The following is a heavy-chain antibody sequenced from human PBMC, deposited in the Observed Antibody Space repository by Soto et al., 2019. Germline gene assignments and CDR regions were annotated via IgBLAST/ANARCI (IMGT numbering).Heavy chain of an antibody. CDR2: VSHDGKTE. V-gene: IGHV3-30*04. CDR1: GFTFSSYA. Sequence: QVQLVESGGGMVQPGRSLRLSCAASGFTFSSYAMHWVRQAPGKGLEWVAVVSHDGKTEYHAASVKGRFTISRDTSANILSLQVNSLRDEDTAVYYCGREPYISGHYSGGCDVWGQGTMVTVSS. CDR3: GREPYISGHYSGGCDV. J-gene: IGHJ3*01. D-gene: IGHD3-22*01.